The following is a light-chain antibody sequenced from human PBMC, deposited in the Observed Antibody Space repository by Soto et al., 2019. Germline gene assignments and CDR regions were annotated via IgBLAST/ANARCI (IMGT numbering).Light chain of an antibody. V-gene: IGKV3-20*01. CDR3: QQYGRSPAT. J-gene: IGKJ2*01. Sequence: EIVLTQSPGTLSLSPGERATLSCSASQIVTSDYLAWYQQKPGQAPRLLIHGASTRASGIPDRFIGSGSGTDFTLTITRLEPEDFAVFHCQQYGRSPATFGQGTKLEIK. CDR1: QIVTSDY. CDR2: GAS.